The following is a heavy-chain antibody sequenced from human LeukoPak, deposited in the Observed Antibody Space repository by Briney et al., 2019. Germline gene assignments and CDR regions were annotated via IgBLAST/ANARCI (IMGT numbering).Heavy chain of an antibody. V-gene: IGHV1-69*05. CDR2: IIPIFGTA. CDR1: GGTFSSYA. CDR3: ARGPQQWLHAFDI. D-gene: IGHD6-19*01. J-gene: IGHJ3*02. Sequence: GASVKVSCKASGGTFSSYAISWVRQAPGQGLEWMGRIIPIFGTANYAQKFQGRGTITTDESTSTAYMELSSLRSEDTAVYYCARGPQQWLHAFDIWGQGTMVTVSS.